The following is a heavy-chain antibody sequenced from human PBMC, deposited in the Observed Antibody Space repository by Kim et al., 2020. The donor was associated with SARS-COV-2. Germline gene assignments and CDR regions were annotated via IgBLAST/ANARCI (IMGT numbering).Heavy chain of an antibody. CDR3: AKDSVDDSSGYYFRTDA. CDR2: ISWNSGSI. J-gene: IGHJ3*01. V-gene: IGHV3-9*01. Sequence: GGSLRLSCAASGFTFDDYAMHWVRQAPGKGLEWVSGISWNSGSIGYADSVKGRFTISRDNAKNSLYLQMNSLRAEDTALYYCAKDSVDDSSGYYFRTDA. D-gene: IGHD3-22*01. CDR1: GFTFDDYA.